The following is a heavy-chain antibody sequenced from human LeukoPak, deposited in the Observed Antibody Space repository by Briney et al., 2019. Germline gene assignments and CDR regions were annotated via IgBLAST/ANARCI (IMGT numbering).Heavy chain of an antibody. CDR1: GGSISSYY. CDR2: ISYSGST. D-gene: IGHD5-12*01. V-gene: IGHV4-59*01. Sequence: PSETLSLTCTVSGGSISSYYWSWIRQPPGKGLEWIGYISYSGSTNYNPSLKSRVTISVDMSKNQFSLKLSSVTAADTAVYYCASPGSIGANDAFDIWGQGTMVTVSS. CDR3: ASPGSIGANDAFDI. J-gene: IGHJ3*02.